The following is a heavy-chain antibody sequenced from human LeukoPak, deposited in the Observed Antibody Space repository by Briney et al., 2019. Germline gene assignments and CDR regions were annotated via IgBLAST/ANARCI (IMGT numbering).Heavy chain of an antibody. Sequence: GGSLRLSCAASGFTFSSYSMNWVRQAPGKGLEWVSSISSSSSYIYYADSVKGRFTISRDNAKNSLYLQMNSLRAEDTAVYYCARDSLPRMTTVTTMDPFDYRGQGTLVTVSS. CDR2: ISSSSSYI. D-gene: IGHD4-17*01. V-gene: IGHV3-21*01. CDR1: GFTFSSYS. CDR3: ARDSLPRMTTVTTMDPFDY. J-gene: IGHJ4*02.